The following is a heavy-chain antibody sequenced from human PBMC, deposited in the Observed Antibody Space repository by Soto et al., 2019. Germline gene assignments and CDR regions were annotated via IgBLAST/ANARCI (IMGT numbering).Heavy chain of an antibody. D-gene: IGHD3-22*01. V-gene: IGHV4-34*01. Sequence: SETLSLTCAVYGGSFSGYYWSWIRQPPGKGLEWIGEINHSGSTNYNPSLKSRVTISVDTSKDRFSLKLRSVTAADTAVFYCAGLYPYESSGYHLNYWGQGALVTVSS. CDR1: GGSFSGYY. CDR2: INHSGST. CDR3: AGLYPYESSGYHLNY. J-gene: IGHJ4*02.